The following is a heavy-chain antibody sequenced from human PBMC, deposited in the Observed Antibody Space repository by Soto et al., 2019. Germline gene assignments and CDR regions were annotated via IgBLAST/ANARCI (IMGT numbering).Heavy chain of an antibody. Sequence: GESLKISCKGSGYSFTSYWIGWVRQMPGKGLEWMGIIYPGDSDTRYSPSLQGQVTISADKSISTAYLQWSSLKASDTAMYYCARQLWLTQGVDYYYGMDVWGQGTTVTVSS. J-gene: IGHJ6*02. V-gene: IGHV5-51*01. D-gene: IGHD5-18*01. CDR1: GYSFTSYW. CDR2: IYPGDSDT. CDR3: ARQLWLTQGVDYYYGMDV.